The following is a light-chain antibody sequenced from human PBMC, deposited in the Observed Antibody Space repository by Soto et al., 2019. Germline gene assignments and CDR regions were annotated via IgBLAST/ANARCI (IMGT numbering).Light chain of an antibody. J-gene: IGLJ3*02. CDR3: QTWGTGVVV. CDR2: LNSDGSH. Sequence: QPVLTQSPSASASLGASVKLTCTLSGGHSSYAIAWHQQQPEKGPRYLMNLNSDGSHTKGDGIPDRFSGSSSGAERYLTISSLQSEDEADYYCQTWGTGVVVFGGGTKLTVL. V-gene: IGLV4-69*01. CDR1: GGHSSYA.